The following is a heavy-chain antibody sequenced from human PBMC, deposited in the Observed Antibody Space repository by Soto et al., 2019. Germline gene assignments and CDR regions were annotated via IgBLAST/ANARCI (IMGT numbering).Heavy chain of an antibody. CDR3: ARGIPMTTVNPTLPVGFIY. D-gene: IGHD4-4*01. Sequence: SETLSLTCAVYGGSFSGYYWSWIRQPPGKGLEWIGEINHSGSTNYNPSLKSRVTISVDTSKNQFSLKLSSVTAADTAVYYCARGIPMTTVNPTLPVGFIYWGQGTLVTVSS. CDR2: INHSGST. J-gene: IGHJ4*02. CDR1: GGSFSGYY. V-gene: IGHV4-34*01.